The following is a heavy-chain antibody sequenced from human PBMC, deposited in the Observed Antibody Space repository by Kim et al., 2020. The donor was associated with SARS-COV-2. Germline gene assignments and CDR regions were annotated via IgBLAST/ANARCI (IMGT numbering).Heavy chain of an antibody. V-gene: IGHV3-30*02. Sequence: KGLFTISRNNSKNTLYLQMNSLRAEDTAVYYCAKEAGYYGSGSYYLAFDIWGQGTMVTVSS. D-gene: IGHD3-10*01. CDR3: AKEAGYYGSGSYYLAFDI. J-gene: IGHJ3*02.